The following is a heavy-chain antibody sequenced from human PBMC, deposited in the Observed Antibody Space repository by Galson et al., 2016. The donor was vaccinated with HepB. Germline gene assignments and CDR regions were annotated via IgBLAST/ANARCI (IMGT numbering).Heavy chain of an antibody. CDR1: GFPFSIFW. V-gene: IGHV3-7*03. D-gene: IGHD2-2*01. J-gene: IGHJ5*02. Sequence: SLRLSCASSGFPFSIFWMSWVRQAPGKGLEWVATIEQDGSGEYYVDSVRGRFIVSRDNAKKELYLHMTTLRAEDTAVYYCARGRSCIGNPCYDGKDWLGPWGRGALVTVSS. CDR2: IEQDGSGE. CDR3: ARGRSCIGNPCYDGKDWLGP.